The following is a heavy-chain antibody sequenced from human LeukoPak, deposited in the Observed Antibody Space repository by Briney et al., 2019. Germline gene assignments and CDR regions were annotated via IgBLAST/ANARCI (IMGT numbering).Heavy chain of an antibody. J-gene: IGHJ6*02. CDR3: AQYDFWSGRYGMDV. D-gene: IGHD3-3*01. CDR1: GGTFSSYA. Sequence: SVKVSCKASGGTFSSYAISWVRQAPGQGLEWMGRIIPILGIANYAQKFQGRVTITADKSTSTAYMELSSLRSEDTAVYYCAQYDFWSGRYGMDVWGQGTTVTVSS. V-gene: IGHV1-69*04. CDR2: IIPILGIA.